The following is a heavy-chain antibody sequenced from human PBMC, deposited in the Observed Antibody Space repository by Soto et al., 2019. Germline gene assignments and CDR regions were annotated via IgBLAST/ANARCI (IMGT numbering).Heavy chain of an antibody. J-gene: IGHJ4*02. CDR2: ISAYNGNT. CDR3: ARGGTPIDY. V-gene: IGHV1-18*01. Sequence: QVHLVQSGAEVKKPGASVKVSCTASGYTFTNFGISWVRQAPGQGLEWMGWISAYNGNTNYAQKFQGRVTMTTDTSTSRGYMGRGGLRSDDTAVYYCARGGTPIDYSGQGTLVTVSS. D-gene: IGHD3-16*01. CDR1: GYTFTNFG.